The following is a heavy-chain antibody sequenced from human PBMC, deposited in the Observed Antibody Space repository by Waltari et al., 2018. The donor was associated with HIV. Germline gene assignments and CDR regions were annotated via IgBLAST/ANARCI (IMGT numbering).Heavy chain of an antibody. CDR2: IYYSGST. D-gene: IGHD3-16*01. V-gene: IGHV4-59*01. J-gene: IGHJ4*02. Sequence: QVQLQESGPGLVKPSETLSLSCTVSNGSISSYYRSWIRQPPGKGLEWIGYIYYSGSTSYNPSLKSRVTISVDTSKNQFSLNLSSVTAADTAVYYCARTFRGKGFDYWGQGTLVSVSS. CDR1: NGSISSYY. CDR3: ARTFRGKGFDY.